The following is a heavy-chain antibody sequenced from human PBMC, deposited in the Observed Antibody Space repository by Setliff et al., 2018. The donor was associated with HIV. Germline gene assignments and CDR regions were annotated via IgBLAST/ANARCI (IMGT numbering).Heavy chain of an antibody. CDR3: ARDYIHVFDI. CDR2: INPNSGGT. V-gene: IGHV1-2*02. Sequence: ASVKVSCKASGYTFTGYYRHGVRQAPGQGLEWMGWINPNSGGTNYAQKFQGRVTMTRDTSINTVYLEVNGLKSDDTAVYYCARDYIHVFDIWGQGTMVTVSS. CDR1: GYTFTGYY. J-gene: IGHJ3*02.